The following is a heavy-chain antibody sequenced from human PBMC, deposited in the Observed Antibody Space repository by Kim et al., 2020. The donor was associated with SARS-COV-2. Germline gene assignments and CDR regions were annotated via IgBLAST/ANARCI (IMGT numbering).Heavy chain of an antibody. CDR3: ARGGQMGSADFDI. D-gene: IGHD6-25*01. Sequence: YEQQLQGRVTMTTDTSTSTAYMELRSLRSDDTAVYYCARGGQMGSADFDIWGQGTVVTVSS. V-gene: IGHV1-18*01. J-gene: IGHJ3*02.